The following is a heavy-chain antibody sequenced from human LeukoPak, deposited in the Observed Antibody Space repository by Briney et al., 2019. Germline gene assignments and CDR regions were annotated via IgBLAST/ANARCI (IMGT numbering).Heavy chain of an antibody. Sequence: ASVKVSCKPSGGTFSTYAISWVRQAPGQGLEWMGGIIPILGTAKYAKKFQGRVTITADEFTSTAHMELSSLRSEDTAVYYCASNTNYYAGRGHYVFDYWGQGTLVTISS. CDR2: IIPILGTA. CDR3: ASNTNYYAGRGHYVFDY. CDR1: GGTFSTYA. J-gene: IGHJ4*02. V-gene: IGHV1-69*13. D-gene: IGHD3-22*01.